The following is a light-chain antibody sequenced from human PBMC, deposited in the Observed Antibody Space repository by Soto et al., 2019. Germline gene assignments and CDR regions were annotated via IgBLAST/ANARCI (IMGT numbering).Light chain of an antibody. CDR2: EGS. J-gene: IGLJ1*01. CDR3: CSYAGSSTYV. Sequence: QSVLTQPASVSGSPGQSITISCTGTSSDVGSYNLVSWYQQYPGRAPKLMIYEGSKRPSGVSNRFSGSKSANTASLTISGLQAEDEADYYCCSYAGSSTYVFGTGTKVTVL. V-gene: IGLV2-23*01. CDR1: SSDVGSYNL.